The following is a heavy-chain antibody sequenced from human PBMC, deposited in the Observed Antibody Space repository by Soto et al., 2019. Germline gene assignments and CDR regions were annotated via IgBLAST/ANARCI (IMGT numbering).Heavy chain of an antibody. V-gene: IGHV4-31*03. D-gene: IGHD2-15*01. CDR2: IYYSGST. CDR1: GGSISSGGYY. CDR3: AGLRYCSGGSCSYYYYGMDV. Sequence: TLSLTCTVSGGSISSGGYYWPWIRQHPGKGLEWIGYIYYSGSTYYNPSLKSRVTISVDTSKNQFSLKLSSVTAADTAVYYCAGLRYCSGGSCSYYYYGMDVWGQGTTVT. J-gene: IGHJ6*02.